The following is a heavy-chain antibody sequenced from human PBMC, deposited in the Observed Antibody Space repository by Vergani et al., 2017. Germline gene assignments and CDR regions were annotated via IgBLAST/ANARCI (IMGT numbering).Heavy chain of an antibody. D-gene: IGHD3-3*01. CDR2: FDPEDGET. J-gene: IGHJ4*02. Sequence: QVQLVQSGAEVKKPGASVKVSCKVSGYTLTELSMHWVRQAPGKGLEWMGGFDPEDGETIYAQKFQGRVTITADKSTSTAYMELSSLRSEDTAVYYCARVREGFDFWSGYYGFYFDYWGQGTLVTVSS. CDR1: GYTLTELS. V-gene: IGHV1-24*01. CDR3: ARVREGFDFWSGYYGFYFDY.